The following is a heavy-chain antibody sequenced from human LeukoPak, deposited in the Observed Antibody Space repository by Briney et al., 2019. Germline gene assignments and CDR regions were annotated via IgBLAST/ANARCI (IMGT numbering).Heavy chain of an antibody. CDR3: ARETGDLDF. CDR2: ISGSVSST. D-gene: IGHD7-27*01. Sequence: GGSLRLSCAASGFTFSNYAMSWVRQAPGKGLEWVSVISGSVSSTYYADSVKVRFTISRDNSKNTLYLQMNSLRDEDTAVYYCARETGDLDFWGQGTLVTVSS. V-gene: IGHV3-23*01. J-gene: IGHJ4*02. CDR1: GFTFSNYA.